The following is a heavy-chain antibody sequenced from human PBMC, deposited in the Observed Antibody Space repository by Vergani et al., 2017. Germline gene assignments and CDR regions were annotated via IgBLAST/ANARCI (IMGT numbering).Heavy chain of an antibody. V-gene: IGHV3-30*01. Sequence: QVQLVESGGGVVQPGRSLRLSCAASGFTFSSYAMHWVRQAPGKGLEWVAVISYDGSNKYYADSVKGRFTISRDNSKNTLYLQMNSLRAEDTAVYYCARDLGYSSGWYKRRGAFDIWGQGTMVTVSS. CDR3: ARDLGYSSGWYKRRGAFDI. J-gene: IGHJ3*02. D-gene: IGHD6-19*01. CDR2: ISYDGSNK. CDR1: GFTFSSYA.